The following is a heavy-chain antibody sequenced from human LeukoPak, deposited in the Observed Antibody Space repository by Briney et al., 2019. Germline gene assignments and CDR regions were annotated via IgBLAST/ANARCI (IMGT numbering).Heavy chain of an antibody. CDR2: IYYSGST. Sequence: SETLSLTCTVSGGSISSYYWGWIRQPPGKGLECIGYIYYSGSTHYNPSLKSRVTISVDTSKNQFSLKLSSVTAADTALYYGAALRYFDWLFDYWGQGTLVTVSS. D-gene: IGHD3-9*01. J-gene: IGHJ4*02. V-gene: IGHV4-59*01. CDR3: AALRYFDWLFDY. CDR1: GGSISSYY.